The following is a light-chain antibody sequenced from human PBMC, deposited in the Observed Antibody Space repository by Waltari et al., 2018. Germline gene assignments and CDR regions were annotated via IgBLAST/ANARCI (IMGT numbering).Light chain of an antibody. CDR1: QNINKY. J-gene: IGKJ1*01. CDR2: DAS. CDR3: QEYGSLPAT. Sequence: EIMLTQSPGPLYLSPGERATLSCRASQNINKYLAWYQHKPGQAPRLLIYDASSRATGIPDRFSGSGSGTDFSLTISRLEPEDFAVYYCQEYGSLPATFGQGTKVEIK. V-gene: IGKV3-20*01.